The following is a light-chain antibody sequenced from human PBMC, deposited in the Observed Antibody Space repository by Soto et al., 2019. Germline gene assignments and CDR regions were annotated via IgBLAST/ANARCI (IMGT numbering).Light chain of an antibody. CDR1: QTFSSSY. CDR2: GAS. J-gene: IGKJ1*01. Sequence: EIVLTQSPGTLSFSPGERATLSCRASQTFSSSYLAWYQQKPGQAPRLLIYGASSRATGIPDRFSGSGSGTDFTLTISRLEPEDFAVYYCQQYGSSRTFGQGTKVEIK. V-gene: IGKV3-20*01. CDR3: QQYGSSRT.